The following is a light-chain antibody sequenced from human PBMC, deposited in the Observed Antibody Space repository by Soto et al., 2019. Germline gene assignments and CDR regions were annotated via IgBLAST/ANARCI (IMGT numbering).Light chain of an antibody. V-gene: IGKV1-5*03. CDR2: KAS. CDR1: QSVDSW. CDR3: QHYNDYSRM. Sequence: DIQMTQSPSTLSASIGDRVTITCRTSQSVDSWLDWYQQKPGKAPKLLIYKASSLPTWVPSRFSGSGSGTEFTLTIGSLQPDDFATSYYQHYNDYSRMFGQGTKVEIK. J-gene: IGKJ1*01.